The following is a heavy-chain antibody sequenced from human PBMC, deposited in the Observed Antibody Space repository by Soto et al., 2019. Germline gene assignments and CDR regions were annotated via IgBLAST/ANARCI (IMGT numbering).Heavy chain of an antibody. CDR3: AEGGYDLGH. CDR1: GFTFSDFA. D-gene: IGHD5-12*01. CDR2: ISSTGTTA. Sequence: QLQLVESGGGLVKSGGSLTLSCEVSGFTFSDFAMTWIRQAPGKGLEWVSYISSTGTTAYYAASVKGRFTISRDNAKKSLFLQMNSLKVEDTAVYYCAEGGYDLGHWGQGTLVTVSS. V-gene: IGHV3-11*01. J-gene: IGHJ1*01.